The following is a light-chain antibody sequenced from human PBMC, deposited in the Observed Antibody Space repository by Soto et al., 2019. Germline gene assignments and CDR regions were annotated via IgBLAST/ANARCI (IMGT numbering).Light chain of an antibody. CDR2: GAS. CDR3: QHYGNSPT. CDR1: QSVSSGY. V-gene: IGKV3-20*01. J-gene: IGKJ1*01. Sequence: EIVLTQSPGTLSLSPGDGATLSCRASQSVSSGYLAWYQQKPGQAPRLLIYGASRRATGIPDRFSGSGSGKDFTLSISRLEPEDFAVYWCQHYGNSPTFGQGTKVQIK.